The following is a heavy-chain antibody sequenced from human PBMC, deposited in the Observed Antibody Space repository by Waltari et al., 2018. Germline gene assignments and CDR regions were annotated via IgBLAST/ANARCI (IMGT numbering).Heavy chain of an antibody. V-gene: IGHV3-23*01. CDR2: ISTTGATT. D-gene: IGHD2-2*01. CDR3: ATYGQSPRNDQ. J-gene: IGHJ1*01. Sequence: EVQLLESGGGLEHTGGSLRLACAASGFSFDNFYMTWVRQAPGKGLEWVSAISTTGATTYYADSVKGRFTISRDNFKNILYLQMNSLRAEDTAVYYCATYGQSPRNDQWGQGTQLTVSS. CDR1: GFSFDNFY.